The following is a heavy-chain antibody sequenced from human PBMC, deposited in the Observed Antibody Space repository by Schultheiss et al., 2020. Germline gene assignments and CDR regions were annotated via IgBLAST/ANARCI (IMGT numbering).Heavy chain of an antibody. CDR3: AKDLERVAGTASYFDY. CDR2: ITGDGSGT. J-gene: IGHJ4*02. Sequence: GGSLRLSCAASGFTFSSYWMHWVRQAPGKGLEWISAITGDGSGTYYAGSVEGRFTISRDNSQNVLYLHMNSLRAEDTAVYYCAKDLERVAGTASYFDYWGQGTLVTVSS. V-gene: IGHV3-23*01. D-gene: IGHD6-19*01. CDR1: GFTFSSYW.